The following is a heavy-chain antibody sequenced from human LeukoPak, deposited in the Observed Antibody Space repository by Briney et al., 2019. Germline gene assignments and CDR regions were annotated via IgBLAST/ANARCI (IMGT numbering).Heavy chain of an antibody. CDR2: IYPGDSDT. V-gene: IGHV5-51*01. CDR3: ARLEYYYGSGSYKTHFDY. CDR1: GYSFTSYW. Sequence: GESLKISCKGSGYSFTSYWIGWVRQMPGKGLEWMGIIYPGDSDTRYSPSFQGQVTISADKSISTAYLQWSSLKASDTAMYYCARLEYYYGSGSYKTHFDYWGQGTLVTVSS. J-gene: IGHJ4*02. D-gene: IGHD3-10*01.